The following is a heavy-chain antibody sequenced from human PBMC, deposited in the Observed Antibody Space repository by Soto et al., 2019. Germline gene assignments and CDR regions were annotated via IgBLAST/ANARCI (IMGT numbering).Heavy chain of an antibody. CDR1: GFTFTNAW. D-gene: IGHD6-19*01. CDR2: IKSKADGGTT. Sequence: PGGSLRLSCAASGFTFTNAWMNWVRLAPGKGLEWVGRIKSKADGGTTDYAAPVRGRFAISRDDSRNTLFLQMNSLKIEDTAVYYCTTSYTRGWTYFHNWGQGA. CDR3: TTSYTRGWTYFHN. J-gene: IGHJ4*02. V-gene: IGHV3-15*07.